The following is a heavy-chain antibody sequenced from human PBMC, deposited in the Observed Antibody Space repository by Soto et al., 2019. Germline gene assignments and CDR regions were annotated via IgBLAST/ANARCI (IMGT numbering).Heavy chain of an antibody. V-gene: IGHV1-69*01. J-gene: IGHJ6*02. Sequence: QVQLVQSGAEVKKPGSSVKVSCNTSGGTFNSFAISWVRQAPGQGLEWMGGVIPNFETTYYAQKCQGRLTIAADESTATAYMALTSLRSEDTAVYYCARDQGLYVHTGMVIDYYGMDVWGQGTTVTVSS. CDR2: VIPNFETT. CDR1: GGTFNSFA. CDR3: ARDQGLYVHTGMVIDYYGMDV. D-gene: IGHD5-18*01.